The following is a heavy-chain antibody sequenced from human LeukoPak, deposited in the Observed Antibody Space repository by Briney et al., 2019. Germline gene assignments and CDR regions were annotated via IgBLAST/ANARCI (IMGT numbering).Heavy chain of an antibody. J-gene: IGHJ4*02. CDR1: GFTFSSYA. CDR3: TTYYLLVRTFDY. CDR2: ISYDESNK. V-gene: IGHV3-30*04. Sequence: GGSLRLSCAASGFTFSSYAMHWVRQAPGKGLEWVAVISYDESNKYYADSVKGRFTISRDNSKNTLYLQMNSLRAEDTAVYYCTTYYLLVRTFDYWGQGTLVTVSS. D-gene: IGHD3-10*01.